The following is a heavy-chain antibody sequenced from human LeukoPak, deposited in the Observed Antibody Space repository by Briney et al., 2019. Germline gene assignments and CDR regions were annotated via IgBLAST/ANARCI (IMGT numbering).Heavy chain of an antibody. Sequence: ASVKVSCKASGYTFTRFYMHWVRQAPGQGLEWMGIINPSGGRTSYAQKFQGRVTMTRDTSTSTVYMELSRLGSEDTAVYYCARESPHTFYFDYWGQGTLVTVSS. D-gene: IGHD3-16*01. V-gene: IGHV1-46*01. CDR1: GYTFTRFY. J-gene: IGHJ4*02. CDR3: ARESPHTFYFDY. CDR2: INPSGGRT.